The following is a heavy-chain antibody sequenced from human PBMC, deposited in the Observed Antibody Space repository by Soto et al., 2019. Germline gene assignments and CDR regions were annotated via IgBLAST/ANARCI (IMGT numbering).Heavy chain of an antibody. CDR1: GDTFTFYS. V-gene: IGHV1-69*02. CDR2: INPILSMS. J-gene: IGHJ4*02. CDR3: ASSYGSGYRALDY. Sequence: QVQLVQSGAEVKKTGSSVRVSCKASGDTFTFYSINWVRQAPGLGLEWLGRINPILSMSNYAQRFLGRVTMTADKSTSTAYMELSSLRSEDTAMYYCASSYGSGYRALDYWGQGALVNLSS. D-gene: IGHD3-10*01.